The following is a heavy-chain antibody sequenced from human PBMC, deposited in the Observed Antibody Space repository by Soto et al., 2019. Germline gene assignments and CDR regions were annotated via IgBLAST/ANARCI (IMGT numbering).Heavy chain of an antibody. V-gene: IGHV3-33*01. Sequence: GGSLRLSCVGSGFTFGNYGFHWVRQAPGKGREWVAVIWYDGSNKYYAESVKGRFTISRDDSKNTLYLEMNSLRAEDTAVYYCARDLGHFSRGASYFDYWGQGILVTVSS. CDR1: GFTFGNYG. D-gene: IGHD3-10*01. J-gene: IGHJ4*02. CDR2: IWYDGSNK. CDR3: ARDLGHFSRGASYFDY.